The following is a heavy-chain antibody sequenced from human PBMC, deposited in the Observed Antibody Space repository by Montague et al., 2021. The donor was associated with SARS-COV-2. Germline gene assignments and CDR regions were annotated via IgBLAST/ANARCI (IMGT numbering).Heavy chain of an antibody. CDR2: TYLSGFT. Sequence: SETLSLTCVVSDVSLSTSTWWSWVRQSPGKGLEWVGETYLSGFTQYNPSVKSRVSISLDDSRSQFSLRLTSVTAADTAVYFCARGGLGNRGFDYWGQGTLVTVSS. CDR3: ARGGLGNRGFDY. J-gene: IGHJ4*02. CDR1: DVSLSTSTW. V-gene: IGHV4-4*02. D-gene: IGHD3/OR15-3a*01.